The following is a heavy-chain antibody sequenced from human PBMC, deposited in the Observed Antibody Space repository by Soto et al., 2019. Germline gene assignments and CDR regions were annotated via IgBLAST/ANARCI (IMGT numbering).Heavy chain of an antibody. CDR2: ISYDGSNK. Sequence: QVQLVESGGGVVQPGRSLRLSCAASGFTFSSYAMHWVRQASGKGLEWVAVISYDGSNKYYADSVKGRFTISRDNSKNTLYLQMNSLRAEDTAVYYCARDRLPMWVVVVTAILGYWGQGTLVTVSS. CDR3: ARDRLPMWVVVVTAILGY. D-gene: IGHD2-21*02. J-gene: IGHJ4*02. V-gene: IGHV3-30-3*01. CDR1: GFTFSSYA.